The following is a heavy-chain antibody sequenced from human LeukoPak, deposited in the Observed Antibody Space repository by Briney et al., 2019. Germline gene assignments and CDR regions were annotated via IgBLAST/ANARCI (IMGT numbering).Heavy chain of an antibody. J-gene: IGHJ5*02. V-gene: IGHV1-2*02. CDR1: GYTFTGYY. D-gene: IGHD2-2*01. CDR3: ARQVVPAAMLPWFDP. CDR2: INPNSGGT. Sequence: GAPVKVSCKASGYTFTGYYMHWVRQAPGQGLEWMGWINPNSGGTNYAQKFQGRVTMTRDTSISTAYMELSRLRSDDTAVYYCARQVVPAAMLPWFDPWGQGTLVTVSS.